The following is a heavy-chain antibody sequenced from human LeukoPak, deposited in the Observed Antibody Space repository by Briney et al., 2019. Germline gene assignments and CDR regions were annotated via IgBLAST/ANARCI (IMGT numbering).Heavy chain of an antibody. CDR2: ISGSGGST. D-gene: IGHD3-22*01. J-gene: IGHJ4*02. V-gene: IGHV3-23*01. CDR1: GFTFSSYA. CDR3: AKGGIVVVITADY. Sequence: GGSLSLSCAASGFTFSSYAMSWVRQAPGKGLEWVSAISGSGGSTYYADSVKGRFTISRDNSKNTPYLQMNSLRAEDTAVYYCAKGGIVVVITADYWGQGALVTVSS.